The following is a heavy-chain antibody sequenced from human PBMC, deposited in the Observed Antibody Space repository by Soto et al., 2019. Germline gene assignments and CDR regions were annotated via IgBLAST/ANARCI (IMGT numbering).Heavy chain of an antibody. CDR2: IIPIPGTA. J-gene: IGHJ6*02. Sequence: QVQLVQSGAEVKKPGSSVKVSCKASGGTFGSYAISWVRQAPGQGLEWMGGIIPIPGTANYAQKFQGRVTIAPDEYTSTAYMELSSLRTEDTAVYYCARSQGSSTSLEIYYYYYYGMDVWGQGTTVTVSS. D-gene: IGHD2-2*01. V-gene: IGHV1-69*01. CDR3: ARSQGSSTSLEIYYYYYYGMDV. CDR1: GGTFGSYA.